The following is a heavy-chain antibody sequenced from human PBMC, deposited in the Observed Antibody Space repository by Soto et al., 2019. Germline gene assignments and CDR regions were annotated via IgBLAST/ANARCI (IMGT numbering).Heavy chain of an antibody. D-gene: IGHD3-10*01. J-gene: IGHJ6*02. V-gene: IGHV3-23*01. CDR1: GFTFSSYA. CDR2: ISGSGGST. Sequence: EVQLLESGGGLVQPGGSLRLSCAASGFTFSSYAMSWVRQAPGKGLEWVSAISGSGGSTYYADSVKGRFTISRDNSKNTLYLQMNSLRAEDTAVYYCAKGPYGSGPKPSYGMDVWGQGTTVTVSS. CDR3: AKGPYGSGPKPSYGMDV.